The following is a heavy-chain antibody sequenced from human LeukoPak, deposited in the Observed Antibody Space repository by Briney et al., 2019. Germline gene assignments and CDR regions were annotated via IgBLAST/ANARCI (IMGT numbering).Heavy chain of an antibody. Sequence: PGGSLRLSCAASGFTFSTYSMSWVRQAPGKGLEWVSAISGSGGSTYYADSVKGRFTISRDNSKNTLYLQMNSLRAEDTAVYYCAKDPGGYFDYWGQGTLVTVSS. J-gene: IGHJ4*02. D-gene: IGHD3-16*01. CDR2: ISGSGGST. CDR3: AKDPGGYFDY. CDR1: GFTFSTYS. V-gene: IGHV3-23*01.